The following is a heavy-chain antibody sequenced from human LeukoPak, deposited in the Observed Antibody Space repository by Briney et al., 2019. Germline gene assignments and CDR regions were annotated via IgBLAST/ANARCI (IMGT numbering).Heavy chain of an antibody. J-gene: IGHJ6*04. CDR3: AKDRGMGRGYSYGYGDYYYYGMDV. Sequence: GRSLRLSCAASGFTFSSYGMHWVRQAPGKGLEWVAVISYDGSNKYYADSVKGRFTICRDNSKNTLYLQMNSLRAEDTAVYYCAKDRGMGRGYSYGYGDYYYYGMDVWGKGTTVTVSS. CDR2: ISYDGSNK. CDR1: GFTFSSYG. V-gene: IGHV3-30*18. D-gene: IGHD5-18*01.